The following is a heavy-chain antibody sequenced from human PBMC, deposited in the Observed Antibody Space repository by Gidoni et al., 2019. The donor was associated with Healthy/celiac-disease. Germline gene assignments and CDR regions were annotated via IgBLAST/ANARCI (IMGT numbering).Heavy chain of an antibody. Sequence: QVQLQESGPGLVKPSETLSLTCAVSGYSISSGYYWGWIRQPPGKGLEWIGSIYHSGSTYYNPSLKSRVTISVDTSKNQFSLKLSSVTAADTAVYYCARPLVRFLEWSGFDPWGQGTLVTVSS. CDR2: IYHSGST. CDR1: GYSISSGYY. CDR3: ARPLVRFLEWSGFDP. J-gene: IGHJ5*02. D-gene: IGHD3-3*01. V-gene: IGHV4-38-2*01.